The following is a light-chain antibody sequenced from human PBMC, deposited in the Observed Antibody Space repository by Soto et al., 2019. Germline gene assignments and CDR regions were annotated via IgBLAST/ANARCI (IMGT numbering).Light chain of an antibody. V-gene: IGLV8-61*01. CDR1: SGSVSTNSY. Sequence: QAVVTQEPSFSVSPGGTVTLTCGLSSGSVSTNSYPSWYQQTPGQAPRTLIFNTNTRSSGVPDRFSGSILGDKAALTITGAQADDDSYYYCLLYLGGGIWVFGGGTKLTVL. J-gene: IGLJ3*02. CDR3: LLYLGGGIWV. CDR2: NTN.